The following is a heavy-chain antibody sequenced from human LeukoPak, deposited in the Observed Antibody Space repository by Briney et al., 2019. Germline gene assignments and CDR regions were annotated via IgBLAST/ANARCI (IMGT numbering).Heavy chain of an antibody. CDR2: ISSSSSYI. D-gene: IGHD6-19*01. J-gene: IGHJ3*02. CDR3: ARSEAVAGTAFDI. CDR1: GFTFSSYS. V-gene: IGHV3-21*01. Sequence: GGSLRLSCAASGFTFSSYSMNWVRQAPGKGLEWVSSISSSSSYIYYADSVKGRSTISRDNAKNSLYLQMNSLRAEDTAVYYCARSEAVAGTAFDIWGQGTMVTVSS.